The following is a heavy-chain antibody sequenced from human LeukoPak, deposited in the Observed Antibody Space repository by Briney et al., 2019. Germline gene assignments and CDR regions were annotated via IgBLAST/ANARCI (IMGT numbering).Heavy chain of an antibody. Sequence: SETLSLTCTVSGGSISSSSYYWGWIRQPPGKGLEWIGSIYYSRSTYYNPSLKSRVTISVDTSKNQFSLKLSSVTAADTAVYYCARDLSRLAAEFDYWGQGTLVTVSS. CDR1: GGSISSSSYY. CDR3: ARDLSRLAAEFDY. J-gene: IGHJ4*02. CDR2: IYYSRST. D-gene: IGHD2-15*01. V-gene: IGHV4-39*07.